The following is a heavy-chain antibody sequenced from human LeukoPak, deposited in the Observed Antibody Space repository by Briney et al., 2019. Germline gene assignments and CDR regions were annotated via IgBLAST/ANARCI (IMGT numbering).Heavy chain of an antibody. CDR2: INHSGST. CDR3: ASRYGYYYYYYMDV. J-gene: IGHJ6*03. Sequence: SETLSLTCAVYGGSFSGYYWSWIRQPPGKGLEWIGEINHSGSTNYNPSLKSRVTISVETSKNQFSLKLSSVTAADTAVYYCASRYGYYYYYYMDVWGKGTTVTISS. CDR1: GGSFSGYY. V-gene: IGHV4-34*01. D-gene: IGHD3-9*01.